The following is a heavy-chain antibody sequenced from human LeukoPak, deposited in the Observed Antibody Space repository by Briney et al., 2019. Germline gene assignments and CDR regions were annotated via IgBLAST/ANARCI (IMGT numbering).Heavy chain of an antibody. D-gene: IGHD4-17*01. CDR1: GFTFSSYA. Sequence: PGGSLRLSCAASGFTFSSYAMHWVHQAPGKGLEWVAFIRYDESNKFSADSVKGRFTISRDNSKNTLYLQMNSLRAEDTAIYYCAKADYGDYYYYMDVWGKGTTVTISS. CDR3: AKADYGDYYYYMDV. V-gene: IGHV3-30*02. J-gene: IGHJ6*03. CDR2: IRYDESNK.